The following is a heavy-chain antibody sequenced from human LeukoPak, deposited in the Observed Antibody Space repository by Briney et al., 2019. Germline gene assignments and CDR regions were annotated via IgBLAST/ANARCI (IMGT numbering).Heavy chain of an antibody. CDR3: ARVRTVAATRVYYYYYYMDV. CDR2: IIPIFGTA. D-gene: IGHD2-15*01. V-gene: IGHV1-69*05. CDR1: GGTFSSYA. Sequence: GSSVKVSCKASGGTFSSYAISWVRQAPGQGLEWMGGIIPIFGTANYAQKFQGRATITTDESTSTAYMELSSLRSEDTAVYYCARVRTVAATRVYYYYYYMDVWGKGTTVTVSS. J-gene: IGHJ6*03.